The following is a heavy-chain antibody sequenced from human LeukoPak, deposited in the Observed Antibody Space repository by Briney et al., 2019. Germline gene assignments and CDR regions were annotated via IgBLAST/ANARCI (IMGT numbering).Heavy chain of an antibody. CDR1: GGSISSSSYY. J-gene: IGHJ5*02. Sequence: SETLSLTCTVSGGSISSSSYYWGWIRQPPGKGLEWIGSIYYSGSTYYNPSLKSRVTISVDTSKNQFSLKLSSVTAADTAVYYCARVVTMIVVVNGGPNWFDPWGQGTLVTVSS. V-gene: IGHV4-39*07. D-gene: IGHD3-22*01. CDR2: IYYSGST. CDR3: ARVVTMIVVVNGGPNWFDP.